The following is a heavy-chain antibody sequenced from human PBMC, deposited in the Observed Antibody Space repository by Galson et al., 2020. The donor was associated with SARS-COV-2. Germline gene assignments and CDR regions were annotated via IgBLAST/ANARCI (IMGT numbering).Heavy chain of an antibody. Sequence: ASVKVSCKASGYTFTSYGISWVRQAPGQGLEWMGWISAYNGNTNYAQKLQGRVTMTTDTSTSTAYMELRSLRSDDTAVYYCVRDVGFGELLSGYYYSMDVWGQGTTVTVSS. J-gene: IGHJ6*02. CDR3: VRDVGFGELLSGYYYSMDV. CDR2: ISAYNGNT. D-gene: IGHD3-10*01. V-gene: IGHV1-18*01. CDR1: GYTFTSYG.